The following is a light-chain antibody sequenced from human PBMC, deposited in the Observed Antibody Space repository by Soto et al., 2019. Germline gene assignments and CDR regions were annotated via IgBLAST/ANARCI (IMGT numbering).Light chain of an antibody. CDR2: EGN. J-gene: IGLJ1*01. V-gene: IGLV2-23*01. Sequence: QSALTQPASVSGSPGQSITISCTGSSKDVGSYNLVSWYQRHPGRAPKLMIYEGNKRPSDVSDRFSASKSGNTASLTISGLQAEDEADYYCCSYVGGNIYVFGTGTKATVL. CDR3: CSYVGGNIYV. CDR1: SKDVGSYNL.